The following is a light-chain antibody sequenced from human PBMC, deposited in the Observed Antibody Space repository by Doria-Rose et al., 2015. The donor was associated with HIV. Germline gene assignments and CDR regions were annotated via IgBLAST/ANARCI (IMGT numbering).Light chain of an antibody. CDR1: QSLLYTSKNY. Sequence: EIVLTQSPESLGMSLGERATLNCKSNQSLLYTSKNYLAWYQQKPGQPPKLLIYWASTRQSGVPARFSGSGSGTDFTLTISSLEAEDVAVYYCQQYYDTPSFGPGTTVVIK. J-gene: IGKJ3*01. CDR3: QQYYDTPS. CDR2: WAS. V-gene: IGKV4-1*01.